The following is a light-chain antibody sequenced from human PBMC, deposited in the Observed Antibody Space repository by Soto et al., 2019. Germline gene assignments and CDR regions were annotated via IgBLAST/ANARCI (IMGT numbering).Light chain of an antibody. Sequence: DIAMTQSPDSLSVSLGERATINCKASRSLLHSSNNENHLAWYQQKPGQPPKLLIYWASTRESGVPDRFTGSGSVTDFSLTISGMLAVDGAVYYCHQYYSIALTFGGGTKVELK. V-gene: IGKV4-1*01. CDR1: RSLLHSSNNENH. CDR2: WAS. CDR3: HQYYSIALT. J-gene: IGKJ4*01.